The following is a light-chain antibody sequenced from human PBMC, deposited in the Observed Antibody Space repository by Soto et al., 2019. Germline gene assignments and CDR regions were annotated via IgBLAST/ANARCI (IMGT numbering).Light chain of an antibody. V-gene: IGLV2-8*01. CDR2: EVS. J-gene: IGLJ1*01. Sequence: QSGLTQPPSASGSPGQSVTISCPGTSSDVGGYNYVSWYQQHPGKAPKLMIYEVSKRPSGVPDRFSGSKSGNTASLTVSGLQAEDEADYYCSSYAGNKNVFGTGTKVTVL. CDR3: SSYAGNKNV. CDR1: SSDVGGYNY.